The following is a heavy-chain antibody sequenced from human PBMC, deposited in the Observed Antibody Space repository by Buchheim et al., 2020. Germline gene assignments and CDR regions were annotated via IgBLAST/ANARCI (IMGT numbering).Heavy chain of an antibody. CDR1: GFTFSSYA. CDR2: ISYDGSNK. D-gene: IGHD2-21*02. J-gene: IGHJ4*02. CDR3: ARDGDTYRYYFDY. V-gene: IGHV3-30-3*01. Sequence: QVQLVESGGGVVQPGRSLRLSCAASGFTFSSYAMHWVRQAPGKGLEWVAVISYDGSNKYYADSVKGRFTISRDNSKNTPYLQMNSLRAEDTAVYYCARDGDTYRYYFDYWGQGTL.